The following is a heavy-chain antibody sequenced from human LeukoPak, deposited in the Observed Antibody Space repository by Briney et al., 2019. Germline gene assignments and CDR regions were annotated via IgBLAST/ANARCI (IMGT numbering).Heavy chain of an antibody. CDR3: ASGGDPSHDAFDV. CDR2: ISGSGGST. D-gene: IGHD2-21*02. Sequence: GGSLRLSCAASGFTLSGYAMSWVRQAPGKGLEWVSGISGSGGSTYYADSVRGRFTISRDNSKNTLYLQMNSLRAEDTAVYYCASGGDPSHDAFDVWGQGTMVTVSS. J-gene: IGHJ3*01. CDR1: GFTLSGYA. V-gene: IGHV3-23*01.